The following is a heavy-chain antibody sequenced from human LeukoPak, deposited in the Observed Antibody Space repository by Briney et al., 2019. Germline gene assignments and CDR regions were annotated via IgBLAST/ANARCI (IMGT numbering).Heavy chain of an antibody. Sequence: ASVKVSCKASGGTFINYAISWVRQAPGQGLEWMGGIIPIFRTTNYAQKFQGRVTITADESTTTAYMELSSLRSEDTAVYYCANWRRGRDGYNYYYYYMDVWGKGTTVTISS. D-gene: IGHD5-24*01. CDR3: ANWRRGRDGYNYYYYYMDV. CDR2: IIPIFRTT. V-gene: IGHV1-69*13. CDR1: GGTFINYA. J-gene: IGHJ6*03.